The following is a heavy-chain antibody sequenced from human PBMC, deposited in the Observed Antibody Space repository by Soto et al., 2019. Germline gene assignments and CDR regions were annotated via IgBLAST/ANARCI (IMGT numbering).Heavy chain of an antibody. CDR1: GFTFSSYG. J-gene: IGHJ6*02. CDR3: AREVDSSGWFYYYYYGMDV. Sequence: QVQLVESGGGVVQPGRSLRLSCAASGFTFSSYGMHWVRQAPGKGLEWVAVIWYDGSNKYYADSVKGRFTISRDNSKNTLYLQMNSLSPEDTAVYYCAREVDSSGWFYYYYYGMDVWGQGTTVTVSS. CDR2: IWYDGSNK. V-gene: IGHV3-33*01. D-gene: IGHD6-19*01.